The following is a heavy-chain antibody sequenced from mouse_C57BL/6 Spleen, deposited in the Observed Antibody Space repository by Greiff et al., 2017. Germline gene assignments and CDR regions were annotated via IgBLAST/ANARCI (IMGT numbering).Heavy chain of an antibody. CDR1: GYTFTDYE. CDR3: TRSKYSNYDAMDY. J-gene: IGHJ4*01. CDR2: IDPETGGT. D-gene: IGHD2-5*01. Sequence: VKLLESGAELVRPGASVTLSCKASGYTFTDYEMHWVKQTPVHGLEWIGAIDPETGGTAYNQKFKGKAILTADKSSSTAYMELRSLTSEDSAVYYCTRSKYSNYDAMDYWGQGTSVTVSS. V-gene: IGHV1-15*01.